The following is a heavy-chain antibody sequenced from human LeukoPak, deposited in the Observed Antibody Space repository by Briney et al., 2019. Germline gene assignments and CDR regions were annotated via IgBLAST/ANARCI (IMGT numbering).Heavy chain of an antibody. D-gene: IGHD4-17*01. CDR3: AREALPVTTGFDYYYYYMDV. CDR1: GGSISSSHW. J-gene: IGHJ6*03. V-gene: IGHV4-4*02. Sequence: PSETLSLTCDVSGGSISSSHWWNWVRQPPGKGLEWIGEIYHSGTTTYNPSLKSRVTMSVDTSKNQFSLKLSSVTAADTAVYYCAREALPVTTGFDYYYYYMDVWGKGTTVTISS. CDR2: IYHSGTT.